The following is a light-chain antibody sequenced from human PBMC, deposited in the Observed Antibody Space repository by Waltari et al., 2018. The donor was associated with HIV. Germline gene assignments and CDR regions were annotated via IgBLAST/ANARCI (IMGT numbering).Light chain of an antibody. CDR2: EVS. CDR3: SSFITTTTHVV. Sequence: QSALTQPASVSGSLGPSVPIPCPGAHSDIGGYNYVSWYQQHPGKAPKLIIHEVSNRPSGVSDRVSGSKSGNTASLTISGLQAEDESDYYCSSFITTTTHVVFGGGTRLTVL. CDR1: HSDIGGYNY. J-gene: IGLJ2*01. V-gene: IGLV2-14*01.